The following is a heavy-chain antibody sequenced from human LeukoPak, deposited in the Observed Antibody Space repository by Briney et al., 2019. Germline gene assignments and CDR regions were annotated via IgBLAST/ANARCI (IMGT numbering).Heavy chain of an antibody. CDR3: ARLMGQQLVQRPWFDP. CDR2: ISHSGST. J-gene: IGHJ5*02. CDR1: GGSFSGYY. Sequence: SETLSLTCAVYGGSFSGYYWSWIRQPPGKGLEWIGEISHSGSTNYNPSLKSRVTISVDTSKNQFSLKLSSVTAADTAVYYCARLMGQQLVQRPWFDPWGQGTLVTVSS. D-gene: IGHD6-13*01. V-gene: IGHV4-34*01.